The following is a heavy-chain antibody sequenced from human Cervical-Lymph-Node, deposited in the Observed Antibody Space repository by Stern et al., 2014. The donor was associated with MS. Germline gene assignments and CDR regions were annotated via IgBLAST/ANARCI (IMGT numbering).Heavy chain of an antibody. CDR3: ALSSETSDRWYSLGYDL. D-gene: IGHD6-13*01. V-gene: IGHV1-69*01. J-gene: IGHJ5*02. CDR1: GGTFSEFP. Sequence: QLVESGAEVTKPGSSVQVSCKASGGTFSEFPSSWVRQAHGQGLEWMGGVFPVFGTPTYAQEFRGRVTITADVSTSTVYMELSSLRSDDTAVYYCALSSETSDRWYSLGYDLWGQGTLVTVSS. CDR2: VFPVFGTP.